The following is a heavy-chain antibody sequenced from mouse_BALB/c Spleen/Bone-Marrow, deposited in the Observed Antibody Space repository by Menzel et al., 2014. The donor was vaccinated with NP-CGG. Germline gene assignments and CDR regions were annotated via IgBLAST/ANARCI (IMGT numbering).Heavy chain of an antibody. Sequence: EVQLQESGAELVRSGASVKLSCTASGFNIKDYYMHWVKQRPEQGLEWIGWIDPENGDTEYAPKFQGKATMTADTSSNTAYLQLSSLTSKDTAVYYCNAWNYYGGMGYWGQGTSVTVSS. CDR2: IDPENGDT. CDR3: NAWNYYGGMGY. J-gene: IGHJ4*01. V-gene: IGHV14-4*02. CDR1: GFNIKDYY. D-gene: IGHD1-2*01.